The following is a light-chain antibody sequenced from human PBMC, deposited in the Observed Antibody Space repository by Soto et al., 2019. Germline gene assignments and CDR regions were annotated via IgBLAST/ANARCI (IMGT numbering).Light chain of an antibody. Sequence: DIQMTQSPSTLSASVGDRVTITCRASQSISSWLAWYQQKPGKARKLLIYKASSLESGVPSRFSGSGSGTEFTLTISSLQPDDFATYYCQQYNSYSRTFGGGTKVEIK. CDR1: QSISSW. CDR3: QQYNSYSRT. V-gene: IGKV1-5*03. J-gene: IGKJ4*01. CDR2: KAS.